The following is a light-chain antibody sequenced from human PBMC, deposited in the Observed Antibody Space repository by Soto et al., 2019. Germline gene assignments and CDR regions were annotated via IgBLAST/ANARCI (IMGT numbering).Light chain of an antibody. V-gene: IGLV1-40*01. CDR3: QSYDSSLSGFYV. J-gene: IGLJ1*01. CDR2: GNS. CDR1: SSNIEAGYG. Sequence: QSVLTQPPSVSGAPGQRVTISCTGSSSNIEAGYGVHWYQQLPGTAPKLLIYGNSNRPSGVPDRFSGSKSGTSASLAITGLQAEDEADYYCQSYDSSLSGFYVFGTGTKLTVL.